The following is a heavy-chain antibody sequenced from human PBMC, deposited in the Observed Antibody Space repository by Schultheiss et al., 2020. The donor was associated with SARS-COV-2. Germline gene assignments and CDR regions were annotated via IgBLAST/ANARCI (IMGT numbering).Heavy chain of an antibody. D-gene: IGHD3-22*01. J-gene: IGHJ4*02. CDR2: IYYSGST. Sequence: SETLSLTCTVSGGSISSYYWSWIRQPPGKGLEWIGYIYYSGSTYYNPSLKSRVTISVDTSKNQFSLKLSSVTAADTAVYYCARAPDDSSGYYYLFYFDYWGQGTLVTVSS. CDR1: GGSISSYY. CDR3: ARAPDDSSGYYYLFYFDY. V-gene: IGHV4-59*08.